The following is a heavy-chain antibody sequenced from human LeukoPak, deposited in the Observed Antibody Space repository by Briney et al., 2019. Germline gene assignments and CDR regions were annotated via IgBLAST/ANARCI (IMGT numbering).Heavy chain of an antibody. CDR2: IYYSGST. CDR3: AREFVAAAGAGAYFDY. V-gene: IGHV4-59*12. J-gene: IGHJ4*02. Sequence: SETLSLTCTVSGGSISSYYWRWIRQPPGKGLEWIGYIYYSGSTNYNPSLKSRVTISLDTSKNQFSLKLRSVTAADTAVYYCAREFVAAAGAGAYFDYWGQGTLVTVSS. CDR1: GGSISSYY. D-gene: IGHD6-13*01.